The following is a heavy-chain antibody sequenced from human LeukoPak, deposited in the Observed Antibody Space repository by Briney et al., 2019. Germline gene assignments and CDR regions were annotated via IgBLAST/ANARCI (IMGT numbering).Heavy chain of an antibody. D-gene: IGHD2-21*01. Sequence: PGGSLRLSCAASGFTFTSFSMSWVRQAPGKGLEWVSYITSSSSTIYYADSVKGRFTISRDNSKNTLYLQMGSLRAEDMAVYYCARGVVEIDYWGQGTLVTVSS. CDR3: ARGVVEIDY. J-gene: IGHJ4*02. CDR2: ITSSSSTI. V-gene: IGHV3-48*01. CDR1: GFTFTSFS.